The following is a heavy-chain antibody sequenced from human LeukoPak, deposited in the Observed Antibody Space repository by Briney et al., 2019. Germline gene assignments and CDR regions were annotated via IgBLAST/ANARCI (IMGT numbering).Heavy chain of an antibody. CDR3: AKDSAFYYIDV. J-gene: IGHJ6*03. CDR2: ISSSSMYT. D-gene: IGHD3-10*01. CDR1: GFIFSHHS. Sequence: GGSLRLSCAASGFIFSHHSMNWVRQAPGKGLEWVSTISSSSMYTFYVESVKGRFTISRDNSKNTLYLQMNSLKGDDTAVYYCAKDSAFYYIDVWGKGTTVIISS. V-gene: IGHV3-21*01.